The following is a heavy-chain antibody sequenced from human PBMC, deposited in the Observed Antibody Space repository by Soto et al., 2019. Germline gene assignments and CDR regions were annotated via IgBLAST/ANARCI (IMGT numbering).Heavy chain of an antibody. CDR3: ARAPSLYDFWSGYYISYFDY. Sequence: ASVKVSCTDSGYTFTGYYMHWVRQAPGQGLEWMGWINPNSGGTNYAQKFQGWVTMTRDTSISTAYMELSRLRSDDTAVYYCARAPSLYDFWSGYYISYFDYWGQGTLVTVSS. D-gene: IGHD3-3*01. CDR2: INPNSGGT. CDR1: GYTFTGYY. V-gene: IGHV1-2*04. J-gene: IGHJ4*02.